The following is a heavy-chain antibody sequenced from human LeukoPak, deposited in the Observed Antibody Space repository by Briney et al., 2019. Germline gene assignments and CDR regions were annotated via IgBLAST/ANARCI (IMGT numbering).Heavy chain of an antibody. Sequence: GASVKVSCKASGGTFSSYAISWVRQAPGQGLEWMGWISAYNGNTNYAQKLQGRVTMTTDTSTSTAYMELRSLRSDDTAVYYCARDGIAVAGTDEFWFDPWGQGTLVTVSS. D-gene: IGHD6-19*01. J-gene: IGHJ5*02. CDR1: GGTFSSYA. CDR2: ISAYNGNT. CDR3: ARDGIAVAGTDEFWFDP. V-gene: IGHV1-18*01.